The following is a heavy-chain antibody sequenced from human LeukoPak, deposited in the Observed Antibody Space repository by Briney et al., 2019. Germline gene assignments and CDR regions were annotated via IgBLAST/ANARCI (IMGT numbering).Heavy chain of an antibody. D-gene: IGHD3/OR15-3a*01. CDR3: ARAGLAYYYGMDV. J-gene: IGHJ6*02. Sequence: GRSLRLSCAASGFTFDNYAMNWVRQVPGKGLEWISLISWNSGTIGYADSVKGRFTISRDNANNFLYLQMNSLRAEDTALYYCARAGLAYYYGMDVWGQGTTVTVSS. CDR1: GFTFDNYA. V-gene: IGHV3-9*01. CDR2: ISWNSGTI.